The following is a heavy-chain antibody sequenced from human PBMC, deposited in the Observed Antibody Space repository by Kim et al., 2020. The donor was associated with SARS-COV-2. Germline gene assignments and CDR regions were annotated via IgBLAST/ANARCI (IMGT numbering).Heavy chain of an antibody. CDR3: TILPEIYGDYAFDY. CDR2: IKSKTDGGTT. CDR1: GFTFSNAW. J-gene: IGHJ4*02. D-gene: IGHD4-17*01. Sequence: GGSLRLSCAASGFTFSNAWMSWVRQAPGKGLEWVGRIKSKTDGGTTDYAAPVKGRFTISRDDSKNTLYLQMNSLKTEDTAVYYCTILPEIYGDYAFDYWGQGTLVTVSS. V-gene: IGHV3-15*01.